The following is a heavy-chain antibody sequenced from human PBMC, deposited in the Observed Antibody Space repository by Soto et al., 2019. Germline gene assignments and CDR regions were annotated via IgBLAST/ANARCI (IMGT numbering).Heavy chain of an antibody. Sequence: GGSLRLSCAASGFTFSNAWMNWVRQAPGKGLEWVGRIKSKTDGGTTDYAAPVKGRFTISRDDSKNTLYLQMNSLKTEDTAVYYCTTDFWKPFIHYYYYGMDVWGQGTTVTVS. J-gene: IGHJ6*02. CDR3: TTDFWKPFIHYYYYGMDV. D-gene: IGHD1-1*01. V-gene: IGHV3-15*07. CDR2: IKSKTDGGTT. CDR1: GFTFSNAW.